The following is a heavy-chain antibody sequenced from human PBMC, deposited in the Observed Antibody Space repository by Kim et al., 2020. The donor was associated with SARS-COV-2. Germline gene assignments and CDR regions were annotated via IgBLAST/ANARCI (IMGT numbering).Heavy chain of an antibody. CDR1: GGSISSYY. CDR2: IYYSGST. D-gene: IGHD5-18*01. J-gene: IGHJ4*02. CDR3: ARGWGLGYSYGNFDY. Sequence: SETLSLTCTVSGGSISSYYWSWIRQPPGKGLEWIGYIYYSGSTNYNPSLKSRVTISVDTSKNQFSLKLSSVTAADTAVYYCARGWGLGYSYGNFDYWGQGTLVTVSS. V-gene: IGHV4-59*13.